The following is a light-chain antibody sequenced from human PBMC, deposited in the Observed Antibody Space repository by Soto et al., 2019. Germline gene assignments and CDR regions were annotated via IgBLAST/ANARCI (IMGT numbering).Light chain of an antibody. CDR1: SSDVGGYNY. CDR3: SSYTSSSTLDV. J-gene: IGLJ1*01. V-gene: IGLV2-14*01. CDR2: DVS. Sequence: QSVLTQPASVSGSPGQSITISCTGTSSDVGGYNYVSWYQQHPGKAPKLMIYDVSNRPSGVSNRFSGSKSGNTASLTIFGLLAEDEADYYCSSYTSSSTLDVFGTGTKVTVL.